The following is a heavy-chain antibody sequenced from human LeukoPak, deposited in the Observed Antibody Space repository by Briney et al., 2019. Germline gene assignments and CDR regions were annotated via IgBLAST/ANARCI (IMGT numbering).Heavy chain of an antibody. J-gene: IGHJ5*02. CDR1: GGSISSSSYY. D-gene: IGHD2-15*01. V-gene: IGHV4-39*01. CDR2: IYYSGST. Sequence: PSETLSLTCTVSGGSISSSSYYWGWIRQPPGKGLEWIGSIYYSGSTYYNPSLKSRVTISVDTSKNQFSLKLSSVTAADTAVYYCARAVVVGGRRFDPWGQGTLVTVSS. CDR3: ARAVVVGGRRFDP.